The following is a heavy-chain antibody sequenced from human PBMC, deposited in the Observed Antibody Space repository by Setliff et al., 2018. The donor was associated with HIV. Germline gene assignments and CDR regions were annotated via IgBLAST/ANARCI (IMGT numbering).Heavy chain of an antibody. CDR3: ARSRSGWSSPLDY. J-gene: IGHJ4*02. CDR1: GYTFTSYG. D-gene: IGHD6-19*01. Sequence: ASVKVSCKASGYTFTSYGISWVRQAPGQGLEWMGWINAGNGNTKYSQKFQGRVTITRDTSASAAYMELSSLRSEDTAVYYCARSRSGWSSPLDYWGQGTLVTVSS. V-gene: IGHV1-3*01. CDR2: INAGNGNT.